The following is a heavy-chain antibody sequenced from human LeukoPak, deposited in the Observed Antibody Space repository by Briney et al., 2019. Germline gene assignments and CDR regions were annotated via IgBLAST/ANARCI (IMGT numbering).Heavy chain of an antibody. Sequence: SETLSLTCTVSGGSISSGGYYWSWIRQHPGKGLEWIGYIYYSGSTYYNLSLKSRVTISVDTSKNQFSLKLSSVTAADTAVYYCAREPTTAMPSNYYYYGMDVWGQGTTVTVSS. CDR1: GGSISSGGYY. D-gene: IGHD4-11*01. CDR3: AREPTTAMPSNYYYYGMDV. CDR2: IYYSGST. J-gene: IGHJ6*02. V-gene: IGHV4-31*03.